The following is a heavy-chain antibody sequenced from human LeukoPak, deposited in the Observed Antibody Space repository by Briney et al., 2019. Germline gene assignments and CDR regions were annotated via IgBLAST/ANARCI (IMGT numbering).Heavy chain of an antibody. CDR1: GGSFSGYY. CDR2: INHSGST. J-gene: IGHJ4*02. CDR3: ARGVSVY. V-gene: IGHV4-34*01. Sequence: KPSETLSLTCAVYGGSFSGYYWSWIRQPPGKGLEWIGEINHSGSTNYNPSLKSRVTISVDTSKNQFSLKLSSVTAGDTAVYYCARGVSVYWGQGTLVTVSS.